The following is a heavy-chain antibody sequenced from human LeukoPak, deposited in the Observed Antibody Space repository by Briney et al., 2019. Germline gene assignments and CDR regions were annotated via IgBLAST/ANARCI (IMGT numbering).Heavy chain of an antibody. D-gene: IGHD3-10*01. CDR3: ARWQTARGYYYYGMDV. V-gene: IGHV3-53*01. CDR2: IYSGGST. J-gene: IGHJ6*02. CDR1: GFTVSSNY. Sequence: GGSLRLSCAASGFTVSSNYMSWVRQAPGKGLEWVSVIYSGGSTYYADSVKGRFTISRDNSKNTLYLQMNSLRAEDTAVYYCARWQTARGYYYYGMDVWGQGATVTVSS.